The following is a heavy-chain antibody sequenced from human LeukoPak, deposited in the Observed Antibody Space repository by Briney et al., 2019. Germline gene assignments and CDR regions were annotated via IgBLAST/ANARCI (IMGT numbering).Heavy chain of an antibody. CDR1: GGSFSGYY. CDR2: IYYSGST. J-gene: IGHJ6*03. CDR3: ARAYYDYVWGSYLYYYYYYMDV. V-gene: IGHV4-59*01. Sequence: SETLSLTCAVYGGSFSGYYWSWIRQPPGKGLEWIGYIYYSGSTNYNPSLKSRVTIPVDTSKNQFSLKLSSVTAADTAVYYCARAYYDYVWGSYLYYYYYYMDVWGKGTTVTVSS. D-gene: IGHD3-16*02.